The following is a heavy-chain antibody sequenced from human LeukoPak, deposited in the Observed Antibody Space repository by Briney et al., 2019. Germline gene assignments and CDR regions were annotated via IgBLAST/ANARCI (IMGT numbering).Heavy chain of an antibody. V-gene: IGHV3-74*03. CDR2: INGDGSST. Sequence: GGSLRLSCAASGLTFSGHWMHWVRHTPGQGLVWVSRINGDGSSTAYAHSVKGRFTISRDNAKNTVYLQMNSLRVDDTAVYYCAREELEPSTHPFDPWGQGTLVTVSS. D-gene: IGHD1-7*01. J-gene: IGHJ5*02. CDR3: AREELEPSTHPFDP. CDR1: GLTFSGHW.